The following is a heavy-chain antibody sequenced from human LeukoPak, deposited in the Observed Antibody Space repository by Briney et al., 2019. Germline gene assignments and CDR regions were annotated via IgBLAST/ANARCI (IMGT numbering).Heavy chain of an antibody. D-gene: IGHD6-6*01. V-gene: IGHV4-34*01. CDR1: GGSFSGYY. J-gene: IGHJ5*02. Sequence: ETLSLTCAVYGGSFSGYYWSWIRQPPGKGLEWIGEINHSGSTNYNPSLKSRITISVDTSKNQFSLKLSSVTAADTAVYYCARSKRSSAYNWFDPWGQGTLVTVSS. CDR2: INHSGST. CDR3: ARSKRSSAYNWFDP.